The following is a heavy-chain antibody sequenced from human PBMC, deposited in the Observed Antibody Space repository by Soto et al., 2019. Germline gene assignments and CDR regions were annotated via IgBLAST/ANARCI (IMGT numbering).Heavy chain of an antibody. J-gene: IGHJ4*02. CDR1: GYSFTNYD. CDR3: ARYCSSTSCDHYFAY. D-gene: IGHD2-2*01. Sequence: ASVKVSGKASGYSFTNYDISWVRQAPGQGLEWMGWISPYNGDTNYAQKLQGRVTMTTDTSTSTAYMELRSLRSDDTDVYYCARYCSSTSCDHYFAYWGQGTLVTVSS. V-gene: IGHV1-18*01. CDR2: ISPYNGDT.